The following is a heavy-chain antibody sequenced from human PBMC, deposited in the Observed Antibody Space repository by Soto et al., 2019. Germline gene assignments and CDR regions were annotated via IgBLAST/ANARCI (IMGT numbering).Heavy chain of an antibody. J-gene: IGHJ6*03. Sequence: ASVKVSCKASGGTFSSYTISWVRQAPGQGLEWMGRIIPILGIANYAQKFQGRVTITADKSTSTAYMELSSLRSEDTAVYYCARVVNDYSNLRPYYYYYYMDVWGKGTTVTVSS. CDR1: GGTFSSYT. CDR3: ARVVNDYSNLRPYYYYYYMDV. CDR2: IIPILGIA. V-gene: IGHV1-69*02. D-gene: IGHD4-4*01.